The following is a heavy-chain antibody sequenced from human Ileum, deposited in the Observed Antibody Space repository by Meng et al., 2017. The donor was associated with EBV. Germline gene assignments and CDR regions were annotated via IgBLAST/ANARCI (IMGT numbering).Heavy chain of an antibody. V-gene: IGHV3-33*01. Sequence: VQGGESGGGPVQPGRSLRLSWGASGLNVNSYGMHWVRQAPGKGLEWVGAIWANGLNKYYAASVEGRFTISRDNSKNTVFLQMDSLRAEDTAVYSCARDSDTTANYWYFDLWGRGTLVTVSS. CDR3: ARDSDTTANYWYFDL. J-gene: IGHJ2*01. CDR2: IWANGLNK. CDR1: GLNVNSYG. D-gene: IGHD2/OR15-2a*01.